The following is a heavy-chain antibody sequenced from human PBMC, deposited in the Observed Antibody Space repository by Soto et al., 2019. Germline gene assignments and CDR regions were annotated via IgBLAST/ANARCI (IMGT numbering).Heavy chain of an antibody. Sequence: EVQLVESGGGLVQPGGSLRLSCAASGCTFSSYWMHWVRQAPGQGLVWVSRVNPDGSDTSYADSVKGRFTISRDNANNTLYLQMNSLRAEDTAVYYCARVAVGSYYFDYWGQGTLLTVSA. J-gene: IGHJ4*02. CDR2: VNPDGSDT. V-gene: IGHV3-74*01. D-gene: IGHD6-13*01. CDR3: ARVAVGSYYFDY. CDR1: GCTFSSYW.